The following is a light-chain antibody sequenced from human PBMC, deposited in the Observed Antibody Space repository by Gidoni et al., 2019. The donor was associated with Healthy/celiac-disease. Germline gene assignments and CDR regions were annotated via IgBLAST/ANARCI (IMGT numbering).Light chain of an antibody. Sequence: DIQRTQTTSTLSASVGDRVTITCRASQSSSSWLAWYQQKPGKAPKLLIYKASSLDSGVPSRFRGSGSGTDFTLTISSLQPDDFATYYCQQYNSYSSYTFGQGTKLEIK. CDR2: KAS. CDR3: QQYNSYSSYT. J-gene: IGKJ2*01. V-gene: IGKV1-5*03. CDR1: QSSSSW.